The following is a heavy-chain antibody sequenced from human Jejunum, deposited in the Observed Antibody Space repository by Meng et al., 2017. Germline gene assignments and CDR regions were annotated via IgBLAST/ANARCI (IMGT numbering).Heavy chain of an antibody. CDR3: AKDFLVATMTVCCGTFDS. V-gene: IGHV3-23*01. Sequence: GESLKISCVASGFTFSSYAMSWVRQAPGKGLEWVSGITGHGDSTYYADSVKGRFTISRDNSKNTLYLQMNSLRAEDTALYYCAKDFLVATMTVCCGTFDSWGQGTLVTVSS. J-gene: IGHJ4*02. D-gene: IGHD5-12*01. CDR2: ITGHGDST. CDR1: GFTFSSYA.